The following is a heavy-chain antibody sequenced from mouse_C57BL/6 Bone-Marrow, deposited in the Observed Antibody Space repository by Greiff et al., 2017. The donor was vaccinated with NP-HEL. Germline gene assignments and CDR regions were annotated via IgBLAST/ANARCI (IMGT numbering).Heavy chain of an antibody. V-gene: IGHV1-26*01. CDR2: INPNNGGT. CDR1: GYTFTDYY. J-gene: IGHJ4*01. Sequence: EVQLQQSGPELVKPGASVKISCKASGYTFTDYYMNWVKQSHGKSLEWIGDINPNNGGTSYNQKFKGKATLTVDKSSSTAYMELRSLTSEDAAVYYCARARGSSQYYAMDYWGQGTSVTVSS. D-gene: IGHD1-1*01. CDR3: ARARGSSQYYAMDY.